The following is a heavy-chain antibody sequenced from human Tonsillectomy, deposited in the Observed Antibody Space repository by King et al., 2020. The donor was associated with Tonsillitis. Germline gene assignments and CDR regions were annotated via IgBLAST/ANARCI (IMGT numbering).Heavy chain of an antibody. CDR1: GFTFSSYA. D-gene: IGHD3-10*01. Sequence: VQLVESGGGVVQPGRSLRLSCAASGFTFSSYAMHWVRQAPGKGLEWVAVISYDGSNKYYADSVKGRFTISRDNSKNTLYLQMNSLRAEDTAVYYCARGGSGKNPGYWGQGTLVTVSS. V-gene: IGHV3-30-3*01. CDR3: ARGGSGKNPGY. CDR2: ISYDGSNK. J-gene: IGHJ4*02.